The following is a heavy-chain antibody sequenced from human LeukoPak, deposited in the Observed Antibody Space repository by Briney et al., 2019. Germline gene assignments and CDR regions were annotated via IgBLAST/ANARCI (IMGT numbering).Heavy chain of an antibody. J-gene: IGHJ4*02. CDR3: ARDGARYSSSWYIDY. CDR2: IYYSGNT. CDR1: GGSISSDY. D-gene: IGHD6-13*01. V-gene: IGHV4-59*12. Sequence: SETLSLTCTVSGGSISSDYWSWIRQPPGKGLEWIGYIYYSGNTNYSPSLKSRVTISVDTSKNQFSLKLSSVTAADTAVYYCARDGARYSSSWYIDYWGQGTLVTVSS.